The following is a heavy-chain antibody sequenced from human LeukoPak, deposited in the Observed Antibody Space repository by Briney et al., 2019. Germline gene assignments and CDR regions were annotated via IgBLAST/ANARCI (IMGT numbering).Heavy chain of an antibody. CDR1: GFTFSSYS. V-gene: IGHV3-21*01. D-gene: IGHD5-18*01. CDR3: ARGPVGTYSYGLSWFDP. CDR2: ISSSSSYI. J-gene: IGHJ5*02. Sequence: GGSLRLSCAASGFTFSSYSMNWVRQAPGKGLEWVSSISSSSSYIYYADSVKGRFTISRDNAKNSLYLQMNSLRAEDTAVYYCARGPVGTYSYGLSWFDPCGHGTLVTVSS.